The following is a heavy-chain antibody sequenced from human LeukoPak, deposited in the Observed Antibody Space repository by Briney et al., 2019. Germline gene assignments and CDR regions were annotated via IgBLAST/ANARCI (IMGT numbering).Heavy chain of an antibody. CDR1: GFTFSSYG. D-gene: IGHD2-21*01. Sequence: PGGSLRLSCAASGFTFSSYGMHWVRQAPGKGLEWVAFIRYDGSSKYYADSVKGRFTISRDNSKNTLYLQMNSLRAEDTAVYYCAKGKGNCGGDCRAKDYYYYYMDVWGKGTTVTVSS. CDR3: AKGKGNCGGDCRAKDYYYYYMDV. J-gene: IGHJ6*03. CDR2: IRYDGSSK. V-gene: IGHV3-30*02.